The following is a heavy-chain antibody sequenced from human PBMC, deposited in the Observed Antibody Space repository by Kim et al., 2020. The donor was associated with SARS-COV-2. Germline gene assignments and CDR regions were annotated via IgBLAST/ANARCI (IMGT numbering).Heavy chain of an antibody. CDR3: ATSTTVTTSGWFDP. D-gene: IGHD4-17*01. Sequence: APKFPGRVTMTEDTSTDTAYMELSSLRSEDTAVYYCATSTTVTTSGWFDPWGQGTLVTVSS. V-gene: IGHV1-24*01. J-gene: IGHJ5*02.